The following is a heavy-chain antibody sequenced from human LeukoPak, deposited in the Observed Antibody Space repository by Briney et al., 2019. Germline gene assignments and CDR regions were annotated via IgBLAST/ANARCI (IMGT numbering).Heavy chain of an antibody. Sequence: ASVKVSCKASGYTFTSYDINWVRQATEQGLEWMGWMDPNSGNTGYAQKFQGRVTMTRNTSISTAYMELSSLRSEDTAVYYCARGDYYDSSGYSPYWGQGTLVTVSS. J-gene: IGHJ4*02. CDR2: MDPNSGNT. CDR3: ARGDYYDSSGYSPY. CDR1: GYTFTSYD. D-gene: IGHD3-22*01. V-gene: IGHV1-8*01.